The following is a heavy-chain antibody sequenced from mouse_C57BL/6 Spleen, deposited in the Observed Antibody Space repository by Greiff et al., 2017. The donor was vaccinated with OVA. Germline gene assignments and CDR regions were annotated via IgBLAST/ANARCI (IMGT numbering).Heavy chain of an antibody. D-gene: IGHD3-2*01. CDR1: GYTFTSYW. Sequence: VKLQQPGAELVKPGASVKLSCKASGYTFTSYWMHWVKQRPGQGLEWIGMIHPNSGSTNYNEKFKSKATLTVDKSSSTAYMQLSSLTSEDSAVYYCARRSDRYYFDYWGQGTTLTVSS. CDR3: ARRSDRYYFDY. J-gene: IGHJ2*01. V-gene: IGHV1-64*01. CDR2: IHPNSGST.